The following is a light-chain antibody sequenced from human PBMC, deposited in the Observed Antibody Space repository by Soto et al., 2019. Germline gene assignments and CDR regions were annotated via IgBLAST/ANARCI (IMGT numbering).Light chain of an antibody. CDR2: AAS. V-gene: IGKV1-6*01. CDR3: LQDYIYPLT. Sequence: IQMTQSPSSLSASVGDRVTITCRASQGIGNDLGWYQQKPGKAPKLLIYAASSLQSGVPSRFSGSGSGTDFTLTISSLQPEDFATYYCLQDYIYPLTFGGGTKVEIK. CDR1: QGIGND. J-gene: IGKJ4*01.